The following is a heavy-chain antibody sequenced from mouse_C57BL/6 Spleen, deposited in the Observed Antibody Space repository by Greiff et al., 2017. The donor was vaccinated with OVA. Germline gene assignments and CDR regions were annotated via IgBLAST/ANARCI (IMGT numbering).Heavy chain of an antibody. J-gene: IGHJ4*01. CDR3: ARTRTAQATYYYAMDY. CDR1: GYTFPDYY. V-gene: IGHV1-26*01. Sequence: EVQLQQSGPELVKPGASVKISCKASGYTFPDYYMNWVKQSHGKSLEWIGDINPNNGGTSYNQKFKGKATLTVDKSSSTAYMELRSLTSEDSAVYYCARTRTAQATYYYAMDYWGQGTSVTVSS. D-gene: IGHD3-2*02. CDR2: INPNNGGT.